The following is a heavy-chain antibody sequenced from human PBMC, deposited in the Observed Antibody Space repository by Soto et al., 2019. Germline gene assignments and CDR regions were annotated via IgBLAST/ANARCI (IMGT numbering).Heavy chain of an antibody. V-gene: IGHV4-59*08. CDR2: IYYSGST. D-gene: IGHD2-15*01. CDR1: GGSISSYY. J-gene: IGHJ6*03. CDR3: ARAPVVVADFYYYYYMDV. Sequence: SETLSLTCTVSGGSISSYYWSWIRQPPGKGLEWIGYIYYSGSTNYNPSLKSRVTISVDTSKNQFSLKLSSVTAADTAVYYCARAPVVVADFYYYYYMDVWGKGTTVTV.